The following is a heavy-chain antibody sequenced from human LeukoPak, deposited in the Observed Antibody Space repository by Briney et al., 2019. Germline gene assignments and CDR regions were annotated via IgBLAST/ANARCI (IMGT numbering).Heavy chain of an antibody. CDR1: GFTFSSYA. V-gene: IGHV3-23*01. CDR2: LSGSGGTT. J-gene: IGHJ4*02. D-gene: IGHD3-22*01. CDR3: AKDGSSSSTYYFYFDY. Sequence: GGSLRLSCAASGFTFSSYAMTWVRQAAGKGLEWVSALSGSGGTTYDADSVKGRFTISRDNSKNTLYLQMNSMRAEDTAVYYCAKDGSSSSTYYFYFDYWGQGTLVTVSS.